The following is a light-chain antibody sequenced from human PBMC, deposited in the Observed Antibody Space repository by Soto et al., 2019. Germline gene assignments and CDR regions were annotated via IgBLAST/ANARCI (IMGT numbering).Light chain of an antibody. CDR1: QSLLHSSGYNY. CDR2: LGS. CDR3: MQALQTPRT. J-gene: IGKJ1*01. Sequence: DIVMTQSPLSLPVTTGEPASISCRSSQSLLHSSGYNYLDWYLQKPGQSPQLLIYLGSNRASGVPDRFSGSGSGTDFTLKISRVEAEDVGVYYCMQALQTPRTFGQGTNVEIK. V-gene: IGKV2-28*01.